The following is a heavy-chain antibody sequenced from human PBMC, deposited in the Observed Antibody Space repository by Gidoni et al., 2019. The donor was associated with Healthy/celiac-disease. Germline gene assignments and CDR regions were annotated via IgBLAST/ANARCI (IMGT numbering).Heavy chain of an antibody. CDR3: ARDHEGYYGSGRLIN. J-gene: IGHJ4*02. D-gene: IGHD3-10*01. CDR2: ISSCSSYI. V-gene: IGHV3-21*01. CDR1: GLTFSSDS. Sequence: EVQLVEAGGGLVKPGGSLRLSCAASGLTFSSDSMTWVRQQPGKGLEWVASISSCSSYIYYADSVKARVTISRDNDKNSLYLKMNSLSAEDTAVYYCARDHEGYYGSGRLINWGQGTLVTVSS.